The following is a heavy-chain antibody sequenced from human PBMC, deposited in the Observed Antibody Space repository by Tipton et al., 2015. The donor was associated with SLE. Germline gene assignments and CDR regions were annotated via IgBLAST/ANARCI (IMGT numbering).Heavy chain of an antibody. J-gene: IGHJ4*02. V-gene: IGHV5-51*03. CDR3: AKGTAAGGFDY. CDR2: SHPGDSDT. D-gene: IGHD6-13*01. CDR1: GYNFPNYW. Sequence: QSGPEVKKPGESLTISCKASGYNFPNYWIGWVRQMPGKGLGWMGISHPGDSDTRYSPSFQGQVTISADKSITTAFLQWSRLKASDSAMYYCAKGTAAGGFDYWGQGTLVTVPS.